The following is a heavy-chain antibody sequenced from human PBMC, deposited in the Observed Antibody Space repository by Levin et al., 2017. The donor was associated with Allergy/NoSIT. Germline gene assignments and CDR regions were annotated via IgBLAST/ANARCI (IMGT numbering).Heavy chain of an antibody. D-gene: IGHD2-2*01. CDR3: AGGCSSTSCYYNY. Sequence: SQTLSLTCAVYGGSFSGYYWSWIRQPPGKGLEWIGEINHSGSTNYNPSLKSRVTISVDTSKNQFSLKLSSVTAADTAVYYCAGGCSSTSCYYNYWGQGTLVTVSS. V-gene: IGHV4-34*01. CDR2: INHSGST. J-gene: IGHJ4*02. CDR1: GGSFSGYY.